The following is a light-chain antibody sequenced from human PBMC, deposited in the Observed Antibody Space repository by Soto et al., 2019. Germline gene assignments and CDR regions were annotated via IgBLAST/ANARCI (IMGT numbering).Light chain of an antibody. CDR2: KVS. CDR1: QSLVHSDGDTY. V-gene: IGKV2-24*01. CDR3: VQNTDFPLT. J-gene: IGKJ3*01. Sequence: EIVLAQTPLSSPVTLGQPASISCRSSQSLVHSDGDTYLSWLHQRPGQPPRLLIYKVSNRFSGVPDRFRGSGAGKYFTLKISRVEAEDVGVYYCVQNTDFPLTFGPGNKVEIQ.